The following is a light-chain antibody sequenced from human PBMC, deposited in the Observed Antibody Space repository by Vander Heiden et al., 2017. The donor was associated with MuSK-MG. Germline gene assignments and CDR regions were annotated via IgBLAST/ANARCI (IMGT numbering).Light chain of an antibody. J-gene: IGKJ2*01. CDR3: QQYAKSPGST. CDR1: QPLTNNF. Sequence: EIVLTQPPATLSLSPGERATLSCRASQPLTNNFLAWYQHKPGQAPRLLVYGASIRASDIPERFSGSGSGADFSLTISRLEPEDFAVYYCQQYAKSPGSTFGQGTKLEIK. CDR2: GAS. V-gene: IGKV3-20*01.